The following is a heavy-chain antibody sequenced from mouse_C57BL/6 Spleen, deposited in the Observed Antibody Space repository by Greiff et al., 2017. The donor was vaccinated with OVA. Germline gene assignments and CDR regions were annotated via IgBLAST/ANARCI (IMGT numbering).Heavy chain of an antibody. V-gene: IGHV1-18*01. CDR1: GYTFIDYN. CDR2: INPNNGGT. Sequence: EVKLVESGPELVKPGASVKIPCKASGYTFIDYNMDWVKQSHGKSLEWIGDINPNNGGTIYNQKFKGKATLTVDKSSSTAYMELRSLTSEDTAVYYCARPYGSSYYYAMDYWGQGTSVTVSS. CDR3: ARPYGSSYYYAMDY. D-gene: IGHD1-1*01. J-gene: IGHJ4*01.